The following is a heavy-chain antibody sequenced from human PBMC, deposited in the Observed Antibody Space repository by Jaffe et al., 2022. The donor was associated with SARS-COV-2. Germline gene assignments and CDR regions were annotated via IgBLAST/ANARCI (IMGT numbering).Heavy chain of an antibody. Sequence: EVQLVESGGGLVEPGGSLRLSCAASGFSVSNVWMRWVRQAPGKGPECIGQIRSKTDGGTADYAAPVKGRFTISRDDSKNTLYLQMNSLKTEDTAVYYCTTLYRLDPWGQGTLVIVSS. CDR1: GFSVSNVW. CDR2: IRSKTDGGTA. CDR3: TTLYRLDP. V-gene: IGHV3-15*01. D-gene: IGHD1-26*01. J-gene: IGHJ5*02.